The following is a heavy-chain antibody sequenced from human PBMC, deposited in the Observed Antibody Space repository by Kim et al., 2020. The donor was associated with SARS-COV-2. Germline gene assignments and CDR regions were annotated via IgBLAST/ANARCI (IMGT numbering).Heavy chain of an antibody. V-gene: IGHV1-8*01. J-gene: IGHJ3*01. CDR3: ARGGMASFFSVSQWFD. CDR1: GYTFTRYD. D-gene: IGHD3-10*01. CDR2: MNPNCGNT. Sequence: ASVKVSCKAAGYTFTRYDINWVRQAPGQGFEWMGWMNPNCGNTGYAQKFQGRVTITSDNSISTAYMELSGLRFEDTAVYYCARGGMASFFSVSQWFD.